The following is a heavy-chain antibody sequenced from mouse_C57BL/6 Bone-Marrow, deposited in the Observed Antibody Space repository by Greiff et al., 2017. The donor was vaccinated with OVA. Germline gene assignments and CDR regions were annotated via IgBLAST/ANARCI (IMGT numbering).Heavy chain of an antibody. Sequence: QVQLQQPGAELVKPGASVKLSCKASGYTFTSYWMHWVKQRPGQGLEWIGMIHPNSGSTNYNEKFKSKATLTVDKSSSTAYMQLSSLTSEDSAVYYCARWGPNGTPYAMDYWGQGTSVTVSS. V-gene: IGHV1-64*01. J-gene: IGHJ4*01. CDR1: GYTFTSYW. CDR3: ARWGPNGTPYAMDY. D-gene: IGHD2-1*01. CDR2: IHPNSGST.